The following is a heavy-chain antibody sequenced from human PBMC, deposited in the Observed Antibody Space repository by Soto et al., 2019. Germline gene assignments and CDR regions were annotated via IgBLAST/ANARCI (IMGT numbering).Heavy chain of an antibody. CDR3: AKGSQMAAVLDN. Sequence: QVQLVESGGGVVQPGRSLRLSCAASGFTFSTYGMHWVRQAPGKGLEWLAVISYDEKTKYYADSVKVRFTISRDNSKNTLFLQMNRLRSEDTAVYYCAKGSQMAAVLDNWGQGTLVTVSS. J-gene: IGHJ4*02. V-gene: IGHV3-30*18. CDR1: GFTFSTYG. CDR2: ISYDEKTK. D-gene: IGHD6-25*01.